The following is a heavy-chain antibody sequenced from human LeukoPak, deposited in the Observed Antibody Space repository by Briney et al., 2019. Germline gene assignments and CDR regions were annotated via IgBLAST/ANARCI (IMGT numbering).Heavy chain of an antibody. CDR1: GFTFDDYA. V-gene: IGHV3-9*03. D-gene: IGHD6-19*01. CDR2: ISWNSGSI. Sequence: GGSLRLSCAASGFTFDDYAMHWVRQAPGKGLEWVSGISWNSGSIGYADSVKGRFTISRDNAKNSLYLQMNSLRAEDMALYCCAKDKGSSGWTGYFDYWGQGTLVTVSS. J-gene: IGHJ4*02. CDR3: AKDKGSSGWTGYFDY.